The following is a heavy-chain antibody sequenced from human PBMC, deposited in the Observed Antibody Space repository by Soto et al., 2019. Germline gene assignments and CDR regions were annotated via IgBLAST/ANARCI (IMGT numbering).Heavy chain of an antibody. D-gene: IGHD6-13*01. V-gene: IGHV1-69*13. J-gene: IGHJ5*02. CDR3: AREGGSSWYGPNWFDP. CDR1: GGTFRTHA. Sequence: ASVKVSCKTSGGTFRTHAITWVRQAPGQGLEWMGGIIPIFGMANYAQKFQGRVIITADESTSTVHMELRSLRSEDTAVYYCAREGGSSWYGPNWFDPWGQGTLVTVSS. CDR2: IIPIFGMA.